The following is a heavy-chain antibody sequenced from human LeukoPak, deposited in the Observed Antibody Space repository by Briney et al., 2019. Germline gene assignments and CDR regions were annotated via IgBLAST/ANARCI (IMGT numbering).Heavy chain of an antibody. CDR2: ITWDGGET. CDR1: GFTFDDYN. Sequence: GGSQRLSCAASGFTFDDYNMIWVRQTPGKGLEWVSLITWDGGETFYADSVQGRFTISRDNTRDSLYLHMTSLKVEDTAFYYCVKDNFYDSNLSDPWGQGTLVTVCS. V-gene: IGHV3-43*01. D-gene: IGHD3-22*01. J-gene: IGHJ5*02. CDR3: VKDNFYDSNLSDP.